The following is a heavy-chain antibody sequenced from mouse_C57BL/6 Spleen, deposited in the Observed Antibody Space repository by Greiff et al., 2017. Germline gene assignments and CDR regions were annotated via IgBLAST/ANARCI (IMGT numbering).Heavy chain of an antibody. CDR3: ARDGYYPYYFDY. CDR1: GYSITSGYY. CDR2: ISYDGSN. V-gene: IGHV3-6*01. J-gene: IGHJ2*01. D-gene: IGHD2-3*01. Sequence: LQQSGPGLVKPSQSLSLTCSVTGYSITSGYYWNWIRQFPGNKLEWMGYISYDGSNNYNPSLKNRISITRDTSKNQFFLKLNSVTTEDTATYYCARDGYYPYYFDYWGQGTTLTVSS.